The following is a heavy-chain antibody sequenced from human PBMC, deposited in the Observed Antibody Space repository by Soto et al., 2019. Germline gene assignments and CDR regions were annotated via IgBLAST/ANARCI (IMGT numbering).Heavy chain of an antibody. Sequence: QVQLVESGGGVVQPGRSLRLSCAASGFTFSNYGMQWVRQAPGKGLEWVAVISYDGSNKYYADSVKGRFTISRDNSKNTLYLQMNSLRNEDTAVYYCAGGWRWGDYWGQGTLVTVSS. V-gene: IGHV3-30*03. J-gene: IGHJ4*02. D-gene: IGHD3-16*01. CDR3: AGGWRWGDY. CDR2: ISYDGSNK. CDR1: GFTFSNYG.